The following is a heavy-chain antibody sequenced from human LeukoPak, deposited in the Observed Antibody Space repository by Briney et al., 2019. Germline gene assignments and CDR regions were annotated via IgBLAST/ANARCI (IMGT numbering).Heavy chain of an antibody. J-gene: IGHJ5*02. CDR3: ARQGGTDYYDSSGYYYVGFDP. V-gene: IGHV4-59*08. D-gene: IGHD3-22*01. Sequence: SETLSLTCTVSNGSISSYYWSWIRQPPGKGLEWIGYIYYSGSTNYNPSLKSRVTISVDTSKNHFSLKLSSVTAADTAVYYCARQGGTDYYDSSGYYYVGFDPWGQGTLVTVSS. CDR1: NGSISSYY. CDR2: IYYSGST.